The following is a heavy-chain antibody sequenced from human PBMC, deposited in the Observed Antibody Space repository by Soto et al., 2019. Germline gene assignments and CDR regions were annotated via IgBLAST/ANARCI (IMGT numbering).Heavy chain of an antibody. CDR2: INHSGST. V-gene: IGHV4-34*01. J-gene: IGHJ3*02. CDR1: VGSFSGYY. D-gene: IGHD3-3*01. CDR3: EREGYYDFWSGYQPVGAFDT. Sequence: SSETLAVTCAVYVGSFSGYYWSWIRQPPGKGLEWIGEINHSGSTNYNPSLKSRVTISVDTPKNQFSLKLSSVTAADTAVYYCEREGYYDFWSGYQPVGAFDTWGQWKLVT.